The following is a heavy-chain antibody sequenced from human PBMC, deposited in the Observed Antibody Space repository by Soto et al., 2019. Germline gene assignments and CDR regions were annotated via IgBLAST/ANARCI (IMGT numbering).Heavy chain of an antibody. CDR1: GGSISGYY. V-gene: IGHV4-4*07. CDR2: IYSDGTT. CDR3: SRVGCSNSKCYTRGMDV. D-gene: IGHD2-2*01. Sequence: PSETLSLTCTVSGGSISGYYWSWVRQPAGKGLEWVGRIYSDGTTNYSPSLKRRVTMSLDTSKDQFSLHLNSVTAADTAVYYCSRVGCSNSKCYTRGMDVWGQGTTVTVSS. J-gene: IGHJ6*02.